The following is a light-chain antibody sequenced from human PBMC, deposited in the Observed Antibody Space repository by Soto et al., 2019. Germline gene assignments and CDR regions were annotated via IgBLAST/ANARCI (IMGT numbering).Light chain of an antibody. CDR2: GAS. CDR1: QSVSSTY. J-gene: IGKJ1*01. Sequence: EIVLTQSPGTLSLFPGERATFSCRASQSVSSTYLAWYQQKPGQAPRLLIYGASSRATGIPDRFSGSGSGTDFTLTISRLEPEDSAVYYCQQYGSSPRTFGQGTKVEI. CDR3: QQYGSSPRT. V-gene: IGKV3-20*01.